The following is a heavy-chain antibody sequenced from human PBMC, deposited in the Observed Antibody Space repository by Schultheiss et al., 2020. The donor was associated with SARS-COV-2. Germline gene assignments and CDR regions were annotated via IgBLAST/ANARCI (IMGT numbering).Heavy chain of an antibody. CDR2: IGTTGDT. Sequence: GGSLRLSCTASGFTFSSYDIHWVRQAAGKGLECVSAIGTTGDTFYPGSVKGRFTNSRENAKNSSYLQMNSLRAGDTAVYYCAKDITYHYYGSSGYFDYWGQGALVIVAS. V-gene: IGHV3-13*01. CDR3: AKDITYHYYGSSGYFDY. D-gene: IGHD3-22*01. CDR1: GFTFSSYD. J-gene: IGHJ4*02.